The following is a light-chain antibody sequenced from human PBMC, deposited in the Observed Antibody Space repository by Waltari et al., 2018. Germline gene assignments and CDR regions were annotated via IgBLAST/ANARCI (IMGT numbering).Light chain of an antibody. V-gene: IGLV1-44*01. CDR2: SNY. Sequence: SVLTQPPSASGTPGQSVTIYCSCRTSNIDRNSVSWCQQDPGAAPKLLIFSNYRRPSGVPDRCSGSKSGTSASLAISGLQSDVEADYYCAAWDDSRNGVIFGGGTKLTVL. J-gene: IGLJ2*01. CDR3: AAWDDSRNGVI. CDR1: TSNIDRNS.